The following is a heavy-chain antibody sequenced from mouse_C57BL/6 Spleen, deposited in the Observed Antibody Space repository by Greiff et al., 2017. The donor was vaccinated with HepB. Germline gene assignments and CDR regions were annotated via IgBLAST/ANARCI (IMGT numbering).Heavy chain of an antibody. D-gene: IGHD1-1*01. V-gene: IGHV1-18*01. CDR2: INPNNGGT. J-gene: IGHJ1*03. CDR1: GYTFTDYN. Sequence: EVMLVESGPELVKPGASVKIPCKASGYTFTDYNMDWVKQSHGKSLEWIGDINPNNGGTIYNQKFKGKATLTVDKSSSTAFMELRSLTSEDTAVYYCARRSGSSFHWYFDVWGTGTTVTVSS. CDR3: ARRSGSSFHWYFDV.